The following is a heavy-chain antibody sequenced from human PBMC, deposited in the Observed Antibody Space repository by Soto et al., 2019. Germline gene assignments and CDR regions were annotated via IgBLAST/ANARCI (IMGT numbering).Heavy chain of an antibody. CDR3: AREGAPPYSYYYGTDV. Sequence: SETLSLTCTLSGGSISSGDSYWSWIRQSPGKGLEWIGYIYYSGTTFYNPSLVSRLTISVDTSKNQFSLKLYSVTAADTAVYYCAREGAPPYSYYYGTDVWGQGTTVTVSS. V-gene: IGHV4-30-4*01. CDR2: IYYSGTT. CDR1: GGSISSGDSY. D-gene: IGHD3-16*01. J-gene: IGHJ6*02.